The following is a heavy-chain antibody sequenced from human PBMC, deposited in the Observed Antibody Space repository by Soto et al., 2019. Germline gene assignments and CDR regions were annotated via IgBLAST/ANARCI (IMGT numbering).Heavy chain of an antibody. Sequence: QVQLVESGGGVVQPGRSLRLSCAASGFTFSSYGMHWVRQAPGKGLEWVAVIWYDGSNKYYADSVKGRFSISRDNSKNTLYLEINSLRAEDTAVYYCARVQRTVTVISSFDYWGQGTLVTVSS. CDR2: IWYDGSNK. CDR1: GFTFSSYG. J-gene: IGHJ4*02. V-gene: IGHV3-33*01. CDR3: ARVQRTVTVISSFDY. D-gene: IGHD4-17*01.